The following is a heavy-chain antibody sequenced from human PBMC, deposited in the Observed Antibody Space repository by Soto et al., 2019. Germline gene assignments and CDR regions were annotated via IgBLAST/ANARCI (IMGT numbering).Heavy chain of an antibody. D-gene: IGHD2-2*01. V-gene: IGHV3-15*01. J-gene: IGHJ4*02. CDR1: GFSFSDAW. CDR2: IRSKFDGGTT. CDR3: SADVHGGSRGIDY. Sequence: EVQMVASGGGLVKPGGSLRLSCAASGFSFSDAWMNWVRQTPVKGLEWVGRIRSKFDGGTTDYAAPVKDKIIISRDDSNNARYPQMNSRKIEDPAVYYCSADVHGGSRGIDYWGQGTLVTVSS.